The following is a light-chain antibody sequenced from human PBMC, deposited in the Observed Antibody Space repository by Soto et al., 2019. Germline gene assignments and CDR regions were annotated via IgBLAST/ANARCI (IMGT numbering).Light chain of an antibody. CDR2: LGS. CDR3: MQALQPTLS. J-gene: IGKJ4*01. Sequence: DIVLTQSPLSLPVTPGEPASISCRTSQSLLHRNGYNYLDWYLQKPGQSPQLLISLGSNRASGVPDRLCGGGAGTDFTLKISRVEAVDVGIYYCMQALQPTLSFGGGTKVELK. CDR1: QSLLHRNGYNY. V-gene: IGKV2-28*01.